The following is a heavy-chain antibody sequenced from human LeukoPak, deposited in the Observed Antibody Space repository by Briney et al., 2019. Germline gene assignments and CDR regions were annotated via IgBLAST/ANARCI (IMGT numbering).Heavy chain of an antibody. CDR3: ARISPSDGTYWGNSYYYIDV. V-gene: IGHV4-61*02. J-gene: IGHJ6*03. Sequence: SETLSLTCTVSGGSISSGSYYWSWIRQPAGKGLEWIGRIYTSGSTSYNPSLKSRVTVSLDTSNNQFSLKLTSVTAADTAVYYCARISPSDGTYWGNSYYYIDVWGKGTMVTVSS. D-gene: IGHD1-26*01. CDR2: IYTSGST. CDR1: GGSISSGSYY.